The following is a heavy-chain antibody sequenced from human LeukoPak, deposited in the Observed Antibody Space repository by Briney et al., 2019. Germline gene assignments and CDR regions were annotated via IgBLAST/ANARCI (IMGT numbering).Heavy chain of an antibody. V-gene: IGHV3-23*01. CDR3: AKDAVTTRYWYFDL. D-gene: IGHD4-17*01. CDR2: ISGSGGST. Sequence: PGGSLRLSCAASGFTVSSNYMSWVRQAPGKGLEWVSAISGSGGSTYYADSVKGRFTISRDNSKNTLYLQMNSLRAEDTAVYYCAKDAVTTRYWYFDLWGRGTLVTVSS. CDR1: GFTVSSNY. J-gene: IGHJ2*01.